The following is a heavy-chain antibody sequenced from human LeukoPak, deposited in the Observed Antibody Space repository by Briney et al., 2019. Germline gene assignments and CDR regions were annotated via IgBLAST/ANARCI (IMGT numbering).Heavy chain of an antibody. V-gene: IGHV3-23*01. CDR1: GFSFSIYA. CDR3: AKGDYYDFDY. D-gene: IGHD3-10*01. CDR2: IIGNGRDI. Sequence: PGGSLRLSCAASGFSFSIYAMNWVRQAPGKGLEWVSLIIGNGRDIRYADSVKGRFTISRDSSKNTLYLQMNSLRAEDTAVYYCAKGDYYDFDYWGQGTLVTVSS. J-gene: IGHJ4*02.